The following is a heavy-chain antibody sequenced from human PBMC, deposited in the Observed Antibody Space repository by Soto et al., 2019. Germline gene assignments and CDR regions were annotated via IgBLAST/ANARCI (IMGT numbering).Heavy chain of an antibody. CDR2: IYWDDDK. CDR3: AHTQRIVGASRPEYFQH. J-gene: IGHJ1*01. CDR1: GFSLSTSGVG. V-gene: IGHV2-5*02. Sequence: QITLKESGPTLVKPTQTLTLTCTFSGFSLSTSGVGVGWIRQPPGKALEWLALIYWDDDKRYSPSLKSRLTTTKDTSKNQVVLTMTNMDPVDTATYYCAHTQRIVGASRPEYFQHWGQGTLVTVSS. D-gene: IGHD1-26*01.